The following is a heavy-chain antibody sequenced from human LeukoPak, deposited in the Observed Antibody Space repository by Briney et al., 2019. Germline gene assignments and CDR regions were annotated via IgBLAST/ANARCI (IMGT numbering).Heavy chain of an antibody. D-gene: IGHD3-22*01. J-gene: IGHJ4*02. CDR3: AKYVRYDSSGYQTN. Sequence: PGGSLRLSCAASGLTVSSNYLTWVRQAPGKGLEWVSSIYSGGTTHYADSVKGRFTISRDHSKSTVYLQMNSPRAEDTAVYYCAKYVRYDSSGYQTNWGQGTLVTVSS. V-gene: IGHV3-53*01. CDR2: IYSGGTT. CDR1: GLTVSSNY.